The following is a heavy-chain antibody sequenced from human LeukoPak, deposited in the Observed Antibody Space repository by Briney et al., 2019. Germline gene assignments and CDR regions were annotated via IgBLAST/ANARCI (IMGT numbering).Heavy chain of an antibody. Sequence: GGSLRLSCAASGFTVSSNYMSWVRQAPGKGLEWVSAISGSGGSTYYADSVKGRFTISRDNSKNTLYLQMNSLRAEDTAVYYCAKESLRSGSFIWGQGTLVTVSS. CDR3: AKESLRSGSFI. CDR1: GFTVSSNY. CDR2: ISGSGGST. V-gene: IGHV3-23*01. D-gene: IGHD3-10*01. J-gene: IGHJ4*02.